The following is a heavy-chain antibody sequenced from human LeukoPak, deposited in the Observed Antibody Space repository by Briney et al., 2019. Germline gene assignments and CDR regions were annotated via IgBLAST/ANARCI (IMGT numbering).Heavy chain of an antibody. CDR3: ASAPAGYSSGWSDY. CDR2: IYHSGST. Sequence: SGTLSLTCAVSGGSISSSNWWSWVRQPSGKGLEWIGEIYHSGSTNYNPSLKSRVTISVDKSKNQFSLKLSSVTAADTAVYYCASAPAGYSSGWSDYWGQGTLVTVSS. V-gene: IGHV4-4*02. CDR1: GGSISSSNW. J-gene: IGHJ4*02. D-gene: IGHD6-19*01.